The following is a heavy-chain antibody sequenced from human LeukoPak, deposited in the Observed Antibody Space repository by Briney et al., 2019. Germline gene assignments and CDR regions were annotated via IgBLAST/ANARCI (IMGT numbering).Heavy chain of an antibody. D-gene: IGHD1-14*01. J-gene: IGHJ4*02. V-gene: IGHV3-21*01. CDR2: ISSSSSYI. CDR3: ARDRAKREPHFDY. Sequence: GSLRLSCAASGFTFSSYSMNWVRQAPGKGLEWVSSISSSSSYIYYADSVKGRFTISRDNAKNSLYLQMNSLRAEDTAVYYCARDRAKREPHFDYWGQGTLVTVSS. CDR1: GFTFSSYS.